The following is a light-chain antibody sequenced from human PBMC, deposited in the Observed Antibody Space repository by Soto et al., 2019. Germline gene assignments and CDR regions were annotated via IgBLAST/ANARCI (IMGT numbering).Light chain of an antibody. J-gene: IGKJ4*01. CDR1: QDIGNF. CDR2: AAS. V-gene: IGKV1-27*01. CDR3: QKCKVAPFT. Sequence: ILMTQSPSSLSAFVGDRVTITCRASQDIGNFLAWYQQKPGKVPKLLIYAASTLQAGVPSRFIGSGSGTDFTLTISSLQPEGVATYYCQKCKVAPFTFGGGTKVDIK.